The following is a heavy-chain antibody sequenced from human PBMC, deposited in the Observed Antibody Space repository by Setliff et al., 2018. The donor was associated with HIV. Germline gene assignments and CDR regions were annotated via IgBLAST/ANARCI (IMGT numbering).Heavy chain of an antibody. D-gene: IGHD1-1*01. CDR1: GGSISSSGYY. Sequence: PSETLSLTCTVSGGSISSSGYYWGWIRQPPGKGLEWIGNIYYSGSTYYNPSLKSRVTISEDTSKNQFSLKVRAVTAADTAVYYCARTKYDPSDAFDIWGPGTMVTVSS. V-gene: IGHV4-39*07. CDR2: IYYSGST. J-gene: IGHJ3*02. CDR3: ARTKYDPSDAFDI.